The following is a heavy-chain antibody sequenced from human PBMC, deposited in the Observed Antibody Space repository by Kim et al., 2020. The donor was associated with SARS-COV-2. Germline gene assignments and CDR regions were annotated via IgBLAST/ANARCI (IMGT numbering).Heavy chain of an antibody. CDR3: ARLVYSNYADY. CDR2: ISYSGSA. D-gene: IGHD4-4*01. CDR1: GDSISSSSYY. J-gene: IGHJ4*02. V-gene: IGHV4-39*01. Sequence: SETLSLTCAVSGDSISSSSYYWGWIRQPPGKGLELLGTISYSGSAYYNPSLESRVSISVDTSKKQFSVRLSSVTAADTAVYYCARLVYSNYADYWGQGTL.